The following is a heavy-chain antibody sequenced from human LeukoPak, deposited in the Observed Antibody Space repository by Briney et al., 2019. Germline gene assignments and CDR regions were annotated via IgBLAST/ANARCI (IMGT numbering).Heavy chain of an antibody. CDR2: IRSKGYGGTS. V-gene: IGHV3-49*04. D-gene: IGHD2-15*01. Sequence: GRSLRLSCTGSGFNFGDYAMSWVRQAPGKGLEXXXFIRSKGYGGTSEYAASVKGRFTISRDDSKSNAYLQMNSLKTEDTAVYYCTPDCSGGSCPFGNWGQGTLVTVSS. J-gene: IGHJ4*02. CDR3: TPDCSGGSCPFGN. CDR1: GFNFGDYA.